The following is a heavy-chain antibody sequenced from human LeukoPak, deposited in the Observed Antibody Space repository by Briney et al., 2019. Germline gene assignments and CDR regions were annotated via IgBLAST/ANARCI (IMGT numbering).Heavy chain of an antibody. CDR1: GYTFTSYD. V-gene: IGHV1-8*01. CDR3: ARLVRAARRGYYYYYMDV. D-gene: IGHD6-6*01. CDR2: MNPNSGNT. J-gene: IGHJ6*03. Sequence: ASVKVSCKASGYTFTSYDINWVRQATGQGLEWMGWMNPNSGNTGYAQEFQGRVTMTRSTSISTAYMELSSLRSEDTAVYYCARLVRAARRGYYYYYMDVWGKGTTVTVSS.